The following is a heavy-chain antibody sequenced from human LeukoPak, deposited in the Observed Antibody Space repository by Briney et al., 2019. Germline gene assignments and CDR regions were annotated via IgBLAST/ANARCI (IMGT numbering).Heavy chain of an antibody. V-gene: IGHV4-39*01. D-gene: IGHD3-22*01. Sequence: SETLSLTCTVSGGSISSGSYYWSWIRQPPGKGLEWIGSIYHSGSTYYNPSLKSRVTISVDTSKNQFSLKLSSVTAADTAVYYCARHESGYDSSGYYDFDYWGQGTLVTVSS. CDR3: ARHESGYDSSGYYDFDY. CDR1: GGSISSGSYY. J-gene: IGHJ4*02. CDR2: IYHSGST.